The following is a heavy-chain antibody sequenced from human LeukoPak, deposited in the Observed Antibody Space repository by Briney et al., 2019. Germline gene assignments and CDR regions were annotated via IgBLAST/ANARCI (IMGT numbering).Heavy chain of an antibody. Sequence: SETLSLTCTVSGVSISSYYWSWIRQPAGKGLEWIGRIYTSGSTNYNPSLKSRVTMSVDTSKNQVSVKLSSVTAADTALYYCARDAHYYDSSGLNWFYPWGQGTLVTVSS. CDR2: IYTSGST. CDR1: GVSISSYY. V-gene: IGHV4-4*07. CDR3: ARDAHYYDSSGLNWFYP. D-gene: IGHD3-22*01. J-gene: IGHJ5*02.